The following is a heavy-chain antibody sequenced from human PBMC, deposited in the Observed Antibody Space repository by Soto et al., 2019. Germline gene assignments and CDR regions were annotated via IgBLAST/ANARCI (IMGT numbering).Heavy chain of an antibody. Sequence: PSQTLSLTCAISGDSVSSNSAAWNWIRQSPSRGLEWLGRTYYRSKWYNDYAVSVKSRITINPDTSKNQYSLQLNSVTPEDTAVNFCAGAAAVLWSQWLVSWCYPWCQGTLVPVT. J-gene: IGHJ5*02. CDR2: TYYRSKWYN. D-gene: IGHD6-19*01. V-gene: IGHV6-1*01. CDR1: GDSVSSNSAA. CDR3: AGAAAVLWSQWLVSWCYP.